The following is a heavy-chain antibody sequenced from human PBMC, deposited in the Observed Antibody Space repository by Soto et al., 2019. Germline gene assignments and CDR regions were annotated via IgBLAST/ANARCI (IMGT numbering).Heavy chain of an antibody. CDR1: GCTFSNYG. D-gene: IGHD2-2*01. CDR3: ARVVPGAEAWFGP. V-gene: IGHV1-18*01. J-gene: IGHJ5*02. CDR2: ISLYSDGT. Sequence: ASLEVSCKASGCTFSNYGITWVRQAPGQPLEWLGWISLYSDGTNYAQKFQGRVSMTTDTSTTTAYMELRSLRSDDTAVYYCARVVPGAEAWFGPWGQGTLVTVSS.